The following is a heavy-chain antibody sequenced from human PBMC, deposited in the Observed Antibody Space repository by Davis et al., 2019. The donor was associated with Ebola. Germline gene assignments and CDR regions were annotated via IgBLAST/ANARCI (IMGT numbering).Heavy chain of an antibody. J-gene: IGHJ6*03. Sequence: PGGSLRLSCAASGFTFSSYGMHWVRQAPGKGLEWVAVIWYDGSNKYYADSVKGRFTISRDNSKNTLYLQMNSLRAEDTAVYYCAREGKGSSAPNYYYMDVWGKGTTVTVSS. D-gene: IGHD6-6*01. CDR3: AREGKGSSAPNYYYMDV. CDR1: GFTFSSYG. CDR2: IWYDGSNK. V-gene: IGHV3-33*01.